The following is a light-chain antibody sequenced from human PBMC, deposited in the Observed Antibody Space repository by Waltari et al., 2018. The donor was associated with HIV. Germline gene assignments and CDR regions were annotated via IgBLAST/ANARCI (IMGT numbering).Light chain of an antibody. CDR2: EVY. V-gene: IGLV2-14*01. CDR1: ASAMTTFNF. CDR3: SSYSTRGFVL. J-gene: IGLJ3*02. Sequence: SALTQPASVSGSPGQSITISCTGPASAMTTFNFVSWYHHSPGRAPKLIIFEVYFRPSGVSDRFSGSKSGDTASLTISALRAEDEGDYFCSSYSTRGFVLFGGGTKVTVL.